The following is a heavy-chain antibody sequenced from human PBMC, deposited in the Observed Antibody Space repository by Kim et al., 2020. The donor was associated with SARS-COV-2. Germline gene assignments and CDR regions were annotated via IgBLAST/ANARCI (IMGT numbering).Heavy chain of an antibody. D-gene: IGHD6-19*01. V-gene: IGHV4-59*09. Sequence: NPPLKSRATISVDTSKNQFSLKLSSVTAADTAVYYCARGRGYSSGWYFDYWGQGTLVTVSS. CDR3: ARGRGYSSGWYFDY. J-gene: IGHJ4*02.